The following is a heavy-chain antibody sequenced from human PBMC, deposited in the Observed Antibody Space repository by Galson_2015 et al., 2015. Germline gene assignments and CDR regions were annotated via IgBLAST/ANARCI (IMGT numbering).Heavy chain of an antibody. CDR1: GFTFSSYA. CDR2: TSYDGSNK. J-gene: IGHJ4*02. Sequence: SLRLSCAASGFTFSSYAMHWVRQAPGKGLEWVAVTSYDGSNKYYADSVKGRFTISRDNSKNTLYLQMNSLRAEDTAVYYCARGMVVTAIGIDYWGQGTLVTVST. CDR3: ARGMVVTAIGIDY. D-gene: IGHD2-21*02. V-gene: IGHV3-30-3*01.